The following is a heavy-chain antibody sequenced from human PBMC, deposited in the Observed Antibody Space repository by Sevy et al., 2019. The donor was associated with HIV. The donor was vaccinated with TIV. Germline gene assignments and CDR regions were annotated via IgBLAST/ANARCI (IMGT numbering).Heavy chain of an antibody. V-gene: IGHV3-30*04. J-gene: IGHJ4*02. CDR2: ISYDGSNK. D-gene: IGHD3-10*01. CDR3: ARGAGLLWFGELAYYFDY. Sequence: GESLKISCAASGFTFSSYAMHWVRQAPGKGLEWVAVISYDGSNKYYADSVKGRFTISRDNSKNTLYLQMNSLRAEDTAVYYCARGAGLLWFGELAYYFDYWGQGTLVTVSS. CDR1: GFTFSSYA.